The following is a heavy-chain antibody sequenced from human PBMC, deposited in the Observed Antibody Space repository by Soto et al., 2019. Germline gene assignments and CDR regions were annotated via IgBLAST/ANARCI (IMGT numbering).Heavy chain of an antibody. CDR1: GGSFSGYY. V-gene: IGHV4-34*01. CDR3: ARRAYYDFWSGYYNWFDP. J-gene: IGHJ5*02. Sequence: PSETLSLTCALYGGSFSGYYWSWIRQPPGKGLEWIGEINHSGSTNYNPSLKSRVTISVDTSKNQFSLKLSSVTAADTAVYYCARRAYYDFWSGYYNWFDPWGQGTLVTVSS. D-gene: IGHD3-3*01. CDR2: INHSGST.